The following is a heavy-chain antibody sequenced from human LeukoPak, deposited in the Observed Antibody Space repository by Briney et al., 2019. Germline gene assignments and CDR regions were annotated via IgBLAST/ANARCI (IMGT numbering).Heavy chain of an antibody. J-gene: IGHJ4*02. CDR1: GFTFSSYA. CDR3: ARDSRDYYDSSSYYSYFDY. Sequence: PGGSLRLSCAASGFTFSSYAMSWVRQAPGKGLEWVSAISGSGGSTYYADSVKGRFTISRDNSKNTLYLQMNSLRAEDTAVYYCARDSRDYYDSSSYYSYFDYWGQGTLVTVSS. CDR2: ISGSGGST. V-gene: IGHV3-23*01. D-gene: IGHD3-22*01.